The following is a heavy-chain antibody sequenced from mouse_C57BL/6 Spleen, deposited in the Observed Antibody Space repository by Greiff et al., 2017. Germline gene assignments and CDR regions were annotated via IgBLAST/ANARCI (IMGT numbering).Heavy chain of an antibody. V-gene: IGHV5-6*01. CDR1: GFTFSSYG. D-gene: IGHD1-1*01. J-gene: IGHJ3*01. CDR2: ISSGGSYT. Sequence: VQLKESGGDLVKPGGSLKLSCAASGFTFSSYGMSWVRQTPDKRLEWVATISSGGSYTYYPDRVKGRFTISRDNAKNTLYLQMSSLKSEDTAMYYCARSDLTGGFAYWGQGTLVTVSA. CDR3: ARSDLTGGFAY.